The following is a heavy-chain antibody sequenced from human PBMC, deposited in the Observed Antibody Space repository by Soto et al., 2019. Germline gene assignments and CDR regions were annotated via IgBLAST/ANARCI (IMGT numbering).Heavy chain of an antibody. CDR2: IAYDGSNA. J-gene: IGHJ6*02. CDR3: ARGDQEEILVVVVARPGEYGIDI. Sequence: QVQLVESGGGVVQPGGSLRLSCAASGFTFRNYAMHWVRQAPGKGLECLAVIAYDGSNALYRDSVKGRFTISSDNSTNSLYLPMNSLRSEDTGVYYCARGDQEEILVVVVARPGEYGIDIWGQGTTVTVSS. D-gene: IGHD2-15*01. V-gene: IGHV3-30-3*01. CDR1: GFTFRNYA.